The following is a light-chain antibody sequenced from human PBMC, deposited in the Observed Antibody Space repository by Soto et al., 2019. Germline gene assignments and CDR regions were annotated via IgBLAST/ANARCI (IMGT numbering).Light chain of an antibody. J-gene: IGLJ2*01. CDR1: RSNIGSNP. CDR3: ATWDDSLNALV. V-gene: IGLV1-44*01. Sequence: QAVVTQAPSASGTPGQRVTISCSGSRSNIGSNPVTWYQQVPGMAPKLLIYPYNQRPSGVPGRFSGSKSGASASLAISGLQSEDEADYYCATWDDSLNALVFGGGTQLTVL. CDR2: PYN.